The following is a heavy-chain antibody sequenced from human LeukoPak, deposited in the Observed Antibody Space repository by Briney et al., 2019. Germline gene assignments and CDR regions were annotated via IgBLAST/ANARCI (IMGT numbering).Heavy chain of an antibody. CDR2: ISGGRGTT. Sequence: GGSLRLSCAASGFTFSSYAMSWVHQAPGKGLEWVSGISGGRGTTYYADSVKGRLTISRDNSKNTLYLQMNSLRADDTAVYYCAKERTGGWPFDYWGQGTLVTVSS. CDR3: AKERTGGWPFDY. J-gene: IGHJ4*02. D-gene: IGHD6-19*01. V-gene: IGHV3-23*01. CDR1: GFTFSSYA.